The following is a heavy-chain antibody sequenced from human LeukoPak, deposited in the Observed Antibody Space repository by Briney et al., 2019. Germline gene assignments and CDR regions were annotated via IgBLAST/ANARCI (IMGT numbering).Heavy chain of an antibody. CDR2: IYTSGST. CDR1: GGSISSYY. CDR3: ARANFWSGPDNNYYYYYMDV. J-gene: IGHJ6*03. D-gene: IGHD3-3*01. Sequence: SETLSLTCTVSGGSISSYYWSWIRQPAGKGLEWIGRIYTSGSTNYNPSLKSRVTMSVDTSKNQFSLKLSSVTAADTAVYYCARANFWSGPDNNYYYYYMDVWGKGTTVTVSS. V-gene: IGHV4-4*07.